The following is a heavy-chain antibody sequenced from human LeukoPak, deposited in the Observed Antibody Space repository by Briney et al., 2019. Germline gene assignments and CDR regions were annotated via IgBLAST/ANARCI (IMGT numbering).Heavy chain of an antibody. J-gene: IGHJ4*02. CDR3: AREILVTVYAAFDY. D-gene: IGHD2/OR15-2a*01. CDR1: GGSFSGYY. V-gene: IGHV4-34*12. Sequence: SETLSLTCGVYGGSFSGYYWTWIRQSPGMGLEWIGEIIHSGRTNYDPSLTSRVSISVDTSKNQFSLELSSVTAADTAVYYCAREILVTVYAAFDYWGQGTLVTVSS. CDR2: IIHSGRT.